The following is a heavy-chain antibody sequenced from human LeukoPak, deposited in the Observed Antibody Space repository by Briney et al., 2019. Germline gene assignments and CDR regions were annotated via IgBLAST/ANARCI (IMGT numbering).Heavy chain of an antibody. CDR1: GHSFTNHW. V-gene: IGHV5-51*01. J-gene: IGHJ4*02. CDR2: INLGDSET. D-gene: IGHD6-13*01. Sequence: GESLKISCEASGHSFTNHWIGWVRQMPGKGLEWMGIINLGDSETQYSPSFQGQVTISLDKSISTAYLQWRSLKVSDTAMYYCARSSVYSSSLPPDYWGQGTLVTVSS. CDR3: ARSSVYSSSLPPDY.